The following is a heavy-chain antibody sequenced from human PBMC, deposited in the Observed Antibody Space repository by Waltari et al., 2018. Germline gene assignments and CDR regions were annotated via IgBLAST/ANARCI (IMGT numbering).Heavy chain of an antibody. V-gene: IGHV4-34*01. Sequence: QVQLQQWGAGLLKPSETLSLTCAVYGGSFSGYYWSWIRQPPGKGLEWIGEINHSGSTNYNPSLKSRVTISVDTSKNQFSLKLSSVTAADTAVYYCARGRRTGSYYYWGQGTLVTVSS. CDR3: ARGRRTGSYYY. J-gene: IGHJ4*02. CDR2: INHSGST. D-gene: IGHD3-10*01. CDR1: GGSFSGYY.